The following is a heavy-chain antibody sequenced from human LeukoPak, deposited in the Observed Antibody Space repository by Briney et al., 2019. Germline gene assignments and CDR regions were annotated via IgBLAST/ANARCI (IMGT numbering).Heavy chain of an antibody. CDR1: GFTFSSYS. J-gene: IGHJ6*03. Sequence: GGSLRLSCAASGFTFSSYSMNWVRQAPGKGLEWVSSISSSSSYIYYADSVKGRFTISRDNAKNSLYLQMNSLRAEDTAVYYCARDRGGGHMDVWGKGTTVTISS. CDR3: ARDRGGGHMDV. D-gene: IGHD2-15*01. CDR2: ISSSSSYI. V-gene: IGHV3-21*01.